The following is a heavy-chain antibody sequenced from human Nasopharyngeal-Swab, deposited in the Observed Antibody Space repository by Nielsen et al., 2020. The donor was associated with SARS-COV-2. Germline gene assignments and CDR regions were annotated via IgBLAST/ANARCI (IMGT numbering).Heavy chain of an antibody. CDR1: GFTFSSYA. CDR3: AKVGNDYGDYWFDP. J-gene: IGHJ5*02. CDR2: LSGSGGNT. Sequence: GESLKISCAASGFTFSSYAMSWVRQAPGKGLEWVSALSGSGGNTYYGDAVKGRFTISRDNSKNTLYLQMNSLRAEDTDVYYCAKVGNDYGDYWFDPWGQGTLVTVSS. D-gene: IGHD4-17*01. V-gene: IGHV3-23*01.